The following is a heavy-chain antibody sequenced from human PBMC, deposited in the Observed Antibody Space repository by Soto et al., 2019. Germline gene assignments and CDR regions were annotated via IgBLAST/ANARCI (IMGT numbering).Heavy chain of an antibody. CDR3: AKSLDIHYKNWFDP. D-gene: IGHD4-4*01. J-gene: IGHJ5*02. CDR2: ISDTGTRT. Sequence: QILESGGSLVQPGGSLRLSCVAAGLTFSSAAMNWVRQAPGKGLEWVSIISDTGTRTHYADSVKGRFTISRDNSKNTLYLDMNSLRAEDTAVYYCAKSLDIHYKNWFDPWGQGTLVTVSS. V-gene: IGHV3-23*01. CDR1: GLTFSSAA.